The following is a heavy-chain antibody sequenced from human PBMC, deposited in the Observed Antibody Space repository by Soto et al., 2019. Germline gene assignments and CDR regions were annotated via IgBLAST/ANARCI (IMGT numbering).Heavy chain of an antibody. CDR2: IDPRSGGT. CDR3: ATEDYGIFHY. CDR1: GYPFTTYY. D-gene: IGHD3-10*01. J-gene: IGHJ4*02. V-gene: IGHV1-2*02. Sequence: HVQLVQSGTEVKKPGASVRVSCMVSGYPFTTYYIHWVRQAPGQGLEWMGWIDPRSGGTVYEQKFQGRVTMTRDTSISTVYMDLSGLTSDDTALYYCATEDYGIFHYWGQGSLVTVSS.